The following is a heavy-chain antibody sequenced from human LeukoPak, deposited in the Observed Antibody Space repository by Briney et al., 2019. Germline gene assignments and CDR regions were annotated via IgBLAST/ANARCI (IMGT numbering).Heavy chain of an antibody. CDR3: VSFYEAY. Sequence: PGGSLRLSCAASGNYLMHWVRQAPGKGLVWVSHINSDGSWTSHADSVKGRFTISKDNAKNTVYLQMNNLRAEDTAVYYCVSFYEAYWGRGTLVTVSS. D-gene: IGHD2/OR15-2a*01. CDR2: INSDGSWT. V-gene: IGHV3-74*01. CDR1: GNYL. J-gene: IGHJ4*02.